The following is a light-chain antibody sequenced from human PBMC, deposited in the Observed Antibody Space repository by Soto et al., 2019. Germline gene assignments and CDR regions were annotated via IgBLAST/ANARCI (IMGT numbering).Light chain of an antibody. J-gene: IGKJ4*01. CDR1: QAITSW. CDR3: QQTRSFPLT. CDR2: SAS. Sequence: DIHVTQSPSSVSASVGDRVTITCRASQAITSWLAWYQQKPGRAPKLLIYSASSLQSGAPSRFTGSGSGTDFTLTITSLQPDDAAVYYCQQTRSFPLTFGGGTRWISN. V-gene: IGKV1-12*01.